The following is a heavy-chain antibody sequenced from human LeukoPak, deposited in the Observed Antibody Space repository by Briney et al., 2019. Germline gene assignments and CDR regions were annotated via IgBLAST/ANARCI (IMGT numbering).Heavy chain of an antibody. CDR2: IYYSGST. V-gene: IGHV4-59*01. Sequence: PSETLSLTCTVSGGSISSYYWSWIRQPPGKGLEWIGYIYYSGSTNYNPSLKSRVTISVDTSKNQFSLKLSSVTAADTAVYYCARGRRYYDILTGYVGEYYFDYWGQGTLVTVSS. J-gene: IGHJ4*02. CDR1: GGSISSYY. CDR3: ARGRRYYDILTGYVGEYYFDY. D-gene: IGHD3-9*01.